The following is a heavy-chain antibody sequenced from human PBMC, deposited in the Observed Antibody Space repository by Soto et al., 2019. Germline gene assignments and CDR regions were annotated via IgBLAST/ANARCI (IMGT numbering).Heavy chain of an antibody. V-gene: IGHV3-9*01. J-gene: IGHJ4*02. CDR3: AKGTWYYYDSSGYFDY. CDR1: GFTFDDYA. D-gene: IGHD3-22*01. Sequence: LRLSCAASGFTFDDYAMHWVRQAPGKGLEWVSGISWNSGSIGYADSVKGRFTISRDNAKNSLYLQMNSLRAEDTALYYCAKGTWYYYDSSGYFDYWGQGTLVTVSS. CDR2: ISWNSGSI.